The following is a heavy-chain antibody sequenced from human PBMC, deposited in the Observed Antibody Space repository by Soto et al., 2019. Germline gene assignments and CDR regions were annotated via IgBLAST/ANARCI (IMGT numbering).Heavy chain of an antibody. V-gene: IGHV3-23*01. D-gene: IGHD6-13*01. CDR2: ISGSGGST. CDR1: GFTFSSYA. CDR3: AKDRVIATAAGAPGFDY. J-gene: IGHJ4*02. Sequence: PGGSLRLSCAASGFTFSSYAMSWVRQAPGKGLEWVSAISGSGGSTYYADSVKGRFTISRDNSKNTLYLQMNSLRAEDTAVYYCAKDRVIATAAGAPGFDYWGQGTLVTVSS.